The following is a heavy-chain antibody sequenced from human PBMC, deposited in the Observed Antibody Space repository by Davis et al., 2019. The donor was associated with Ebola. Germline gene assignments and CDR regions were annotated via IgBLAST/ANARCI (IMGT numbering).Heavy chain of an antibody. CDR2: IYYSGST. V-gene: IGHV4-59*01. Sequence: PSETLSLTCTVSGGSISSYYWSWIRQPPGKGLEWIGYIYYSGSTNYNPSLKSRVTISVDTSKNQFSLKLSSVTAADTAVYYCARGMVTTSYLFDYWGQGTLVTVSS. J-gene: IGHJ4*02. CDR3: ARGMVTTSYLFDY. CDR1: GGSISSYY. D-gene: IGHD4-17*01.